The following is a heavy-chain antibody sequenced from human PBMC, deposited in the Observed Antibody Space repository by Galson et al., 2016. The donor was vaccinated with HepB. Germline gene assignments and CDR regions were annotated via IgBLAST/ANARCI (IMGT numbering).Heavy chain of an antibody. CDR3: ATGFGDS. Sequence: SLRLSCAASGFTFSNTWMSWVRQAPGEGLEWVGRIKTKADGGTTDYVAPVKGRFTISRDDSKTTLYLQMNTLKIEDTAVYYCATGFGDSWGQGTLVTVSS. CDR1: GFTFSNTW. D-gene: IGHD3-16*01. J-gene: IGHJ4*02. CDR2: IKTKADGGTT. V-gene: IGHV3-15*01.